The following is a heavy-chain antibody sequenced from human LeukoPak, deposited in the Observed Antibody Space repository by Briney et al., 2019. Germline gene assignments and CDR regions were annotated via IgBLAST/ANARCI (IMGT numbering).Heavy chain of an antibody. J-gene: IGHJ4*02. D-gene: IGHD6-19*01. CDR2: ISYDGSNK. V-gene: IGHV3-30*18. CDR3: AKVDGSGWPIFDY. Sequence: GGSLRLSCAASGFTFSSYGMHWVRQAPGKGLEWVAVISYDGSNKYYADSVKGRFTISRDNSKNTLYLQMNSLRAEDTAVYYCAKVDGSGWPIFDYWGQGTLVTVSS. CDR1: GFTFSSYG.